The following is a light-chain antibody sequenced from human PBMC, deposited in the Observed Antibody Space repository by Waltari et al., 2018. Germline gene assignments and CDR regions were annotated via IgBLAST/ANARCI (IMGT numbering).Light chain of an antibody. CDR1: QSVLYSSNNKNY. V-gene: IGKV4-1*01. CDR2: WAS. Sequence: DIVMTQSPDSLAVSLGERATIHCKSSQSVLYSSNNKNYLAWYQQKPGQPPKLLIYWASTREFGVPDRFSGSGSGTDFTLTISSLQAEDVAVYYCQQHYSTPRTFGQGTKVEIK. CDR3: QQHYSTPRT. J-gene: IGKJ1*01.